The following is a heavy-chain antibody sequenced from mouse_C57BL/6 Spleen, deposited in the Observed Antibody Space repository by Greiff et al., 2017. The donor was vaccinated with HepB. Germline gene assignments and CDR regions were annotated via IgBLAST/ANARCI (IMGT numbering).Heavy chain of an antibody. J-gene: IGHJ4*01. Sequence: EVKLMESGGGLVKPGGSLKLSCAASGFTFSSYTMSWVRQTPEKRLEWVATISGGGGNTYYPDSVKGRFTISRDNAKNTLYLQMSSLRSEDTALYYCARLYYGYYYAMDYWGQGTSVTVSS. V-gene: IGHV5-9*01. CDR2: ISGGGGNT. D-gene: IGHD1-1*01. CDR1: GFTFSSYT. CDR3: ARLYYGYYYAMDY.